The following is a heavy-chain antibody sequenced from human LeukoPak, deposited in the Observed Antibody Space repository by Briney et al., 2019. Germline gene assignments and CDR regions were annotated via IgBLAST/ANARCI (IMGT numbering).Heavy chain of an antibody. CDR1: GYSISSGYY. CDR3: ARLGLDDYVWGSYRYLYYFDY. D-gene: IGHD3-16*02. Sequence: SESLSLTCTVSGYSISSGYYWGWIRQPPGKGLEWIGSIYHSGSTYYNPSLKSRVTISLDTSKNQFSLKLSSVTAADTAVYYCARLGLDDYVWGSYRYLYYFDYWGQGTLVTVSS. CDR2: IYHSGST. V-gene: IGHV4-38-2*02. J-gene: IGHJ4*02.